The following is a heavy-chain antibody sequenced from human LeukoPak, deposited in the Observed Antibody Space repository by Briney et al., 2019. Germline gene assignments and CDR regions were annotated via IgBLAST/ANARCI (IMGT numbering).Heavy chain of an antibody. Sequence: GGSLRLSRAASGFTFSSYGMHWVRQAPGKGLEWVSVIRSSGGSTYYADSVKGRFTISRDNSKNTLFLQMNSLRAEDTAVYYCAKTYGSSAYNAFDIWGQGTMVTVSS. CDR2: IRSSGGST. D-gene: IGHD3-22*01. CDR3: AKTYGSSAYNAFDI. J-gene: IGHJ3*02. CDR1: GFTFSSYG. V-gene: IGHV3-23*01.